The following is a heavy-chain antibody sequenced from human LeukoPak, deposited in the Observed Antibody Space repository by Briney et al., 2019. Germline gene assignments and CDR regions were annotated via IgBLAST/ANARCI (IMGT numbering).Heavy chain of an antibody. CDR2: ISYDGSNK. D-gene: IGHD2-15*01. J-gene: IGHJ4*02. CDR1: GFTFSSYA. Sequence: GGSLRLSCAASGFTFSSYAMHWVRQAPGKGLEWVAAISYDGSNKYYADSVKGRFTISRDNSKNTLYQQMNSLRAEDTAVYYCARDWGSLRATLYYFDYWGQGTLVTVSS. V-gene: IGHV3-30*04. CDR3: ARDWGSLRATLYYFDY.